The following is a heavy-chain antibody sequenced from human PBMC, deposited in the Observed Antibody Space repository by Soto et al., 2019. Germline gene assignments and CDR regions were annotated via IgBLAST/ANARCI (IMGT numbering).Heavy chain of an antibody. J-gene: IGHJ4*02. CDR2: ISAYNGNT. V-gene: IGHV1-18*01. CDR1: GYTFASYA. CDR3: ARDPPTPDY. Sequence: QVQLVQSGAEVKKPGASVKVSCKASGYTFASYAISWMRQAPGQGLEWMGWISAYNGNTNYAQKRQGRVTKTTETSTSKAYMELRSLRSDDTAVYYCARDPPTPDYWGQGTLVTVSS.